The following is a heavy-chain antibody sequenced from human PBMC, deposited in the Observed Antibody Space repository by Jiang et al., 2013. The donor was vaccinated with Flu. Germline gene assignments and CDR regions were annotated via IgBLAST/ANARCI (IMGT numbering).Heavy chain of an antibody. CDR3: ATLRGSSYDTYLADF. J-gene: IGHJ4*02. V-gene: IGHV3-30*02. CDR2: IRFDGSEK. D-gene: IGHD6-13*01. CDR1: GFSFSYYP. Sequence: VQLLESGGGVVQPGGSLRLSCAASGFSFSYYPMYWVRQGPGKGLEWVASIRFDGSEKYYAESVRGRFTISRDNSKNTLYLQMSSLRVEDTSVYYCATLRGSSYDTYLADFWGQGTLVTVSS.